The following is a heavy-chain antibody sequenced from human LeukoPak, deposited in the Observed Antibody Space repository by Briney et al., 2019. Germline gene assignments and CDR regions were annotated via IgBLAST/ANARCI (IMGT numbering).Heavy chain of an antibody. CDR2: ISWNSINI. CDR1: GFTFDDYA. V-gene: IGHV3-9*01. J-gene: IGHJ4*02. Sequence: GGSLRLSCAASGFTFDDYAMHWVRQAPGKGLEWVSGISWNSINIGYADSVKGRFTISKDNAKNSLYLQMHSLRAEDTALYYCAKLGLDQGVSCSSISCYGTDYWGQGTLVTVSS. D-gene: IGHD2-2*01. CDR3: AKLGLDQGVSCSSISCYGTDY.